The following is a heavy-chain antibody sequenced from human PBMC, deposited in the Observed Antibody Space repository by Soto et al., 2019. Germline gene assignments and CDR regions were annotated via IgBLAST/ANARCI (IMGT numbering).Heavy chain of an antibody. CDR2: MDPNSGNT. Sequence: ASVKVSCKDSGYTFTIYDINWVRQATGQGLEWMGWMDPNSGNTGYAQKFQGRVTMTRNTSISTAYMELSSLRSEDTAVYYCARLATGYYYYFDYWGQGTLVTVSS. J-gene: IGHJ4*02. CDR1: GYTFTIYD. D-gene: IGHD3-9*01. V-gene: IGHV1-8*01. CDR3: ARLATGYYYYFDY.